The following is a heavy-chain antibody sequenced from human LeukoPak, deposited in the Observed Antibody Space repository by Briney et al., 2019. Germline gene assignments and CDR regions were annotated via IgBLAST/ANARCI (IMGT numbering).Heavy chain of an antibody. CDR1: GFTFSNHW. CDR3: SRGPGSSGGAYVGDY. V-gene: IGHV3-74*01. D-gene: IGHD3-22*01. J-gene: IGHJ4*01. CDR2: IGSGGSST. Sequence: PGGSLRLSCAPSGFTFSNHWMHWARHVPGKGLVWLSRIGSGGSSTSFADAVTGQCSISRDNAKSTLYLQMNSLRVEDAAVYYCSRGPGSSGGAYVGDYWGHGTLVTVSS.